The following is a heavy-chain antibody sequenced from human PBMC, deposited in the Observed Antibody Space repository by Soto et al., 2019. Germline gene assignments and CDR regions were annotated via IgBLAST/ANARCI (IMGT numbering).Heavy chain of an antibody. V-gene: IGHV5-51*01. J-gene: IGHJ5*02. CDR3: ARMRALYCRGGSCYDAPYNWFDP. D-gene: IGHD2-15*01. CDR2: SYPGDSDA. Sequence: GASLTITFEGSGYSFTRYWIGLVSQLAQKDLAWMEASYPGDSDARYSPSFQGQVTISADKSISTAYLQWSGLKASDTAMYYCARMRALYCRGGSCYDAPYNWFDPWGQGTLVTVSS. CDR1: GYSFTRYW.